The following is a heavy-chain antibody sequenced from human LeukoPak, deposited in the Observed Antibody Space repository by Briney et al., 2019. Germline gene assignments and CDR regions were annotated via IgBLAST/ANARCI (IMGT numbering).Heavy chain of an antibody. CDR2: ISYDGSNK. CDR3: AKDAPIFNDAFDI. V-gene: IGHV3-30*18. Sequence: PGRFLRLSCAASGFTFSSYGMHWVRRAPGKGLEWVAVISYDGSNKYYADSVKGRFTISRDNSKNTLYLQMNSLRAEDTAVYYCAKDAPIFNDAFDIWGQGTMVTVSS. J-gene: IGHJ3*02. CDR1: GFTFSSYG.